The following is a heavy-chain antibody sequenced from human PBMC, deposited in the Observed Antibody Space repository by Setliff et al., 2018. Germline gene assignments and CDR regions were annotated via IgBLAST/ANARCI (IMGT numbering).Heavy chain of an antibody. CDR2: IYYTGDP. V-gene: IGHV4-39*01. CDR3: ARAGNYYYYMDI. J-gene: IGHJ6*03. CDR1: GGSLRGNAIF. D-gene: IGHD3-10*01. Sequence: SETLSLTCTVSGGSLRGNAIFWGWIRQPPGKGLEWIGSIYYTGDPYYNPSLKSRVTMSVDTSKNQFSLKLSSVTAADTAVYYCARAGNYYYYMDIWGKGTTVTVSS.